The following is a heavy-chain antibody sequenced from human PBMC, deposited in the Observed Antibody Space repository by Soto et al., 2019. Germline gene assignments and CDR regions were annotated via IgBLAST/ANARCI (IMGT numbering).Heavy chain of an antibody. CDR3: ARVIMIFGVANLGSYFDY. J-gene: IGHJ4*02. CDR2: IGPSNGQT. D-gene: IGHD3-3*01. V-gene: IGHV1-18*01. CDR1: GYTFSNFG. Sequence: QVQLVQSGTEVKKPGASVKVSCKASGYTFSNFGLSWVRQAPGQGLEWMGWIGPSNGQTIYAQNFHGRVTMTTDTSTATAHMELRSLISDDTAVYYCARVIMIFGVANLGSYFDYWGQGTRVTVSA.